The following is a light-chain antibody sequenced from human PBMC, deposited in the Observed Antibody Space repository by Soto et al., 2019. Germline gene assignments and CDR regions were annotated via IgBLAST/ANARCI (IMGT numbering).Light chain of an antibody. CDR3: QSYDSSLSGYV. CDR2: ANT. CDR1: SSNIGAGYD. V-gene: IGLV1-40*01. J-gene: IGLJ1*01. Sequence: QSVLTQPPSLSGAPGQRVTISCTGSSSNIGAGYDVHWYQQLPGTASKLLLYANTNRLSGVPDRFSCSKSGTSASLAITGLRAEDEADYYCQSYDSSLSGYVFGTGTKVTVL.